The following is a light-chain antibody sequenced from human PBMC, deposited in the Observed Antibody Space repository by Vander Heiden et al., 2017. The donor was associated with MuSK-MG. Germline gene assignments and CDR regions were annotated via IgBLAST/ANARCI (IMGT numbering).Light chain of an antibody. V-gene: IGKV4-1*01. Sequence: DIEMTQSPDSLAASLGERATINCKSSQTVLYSSNNKNFLAWYQKKPGQPPKLLIYCASTRESGVPDRFSGSGSGTDFTLTISSLQAEDVAVYYCQQYYSTPYTFGQGTKLEIK. CDR1: QTVLYSSNNKNF. CDR3: QQYYSTPYT. J-gene: IGKJ2*01. CDR2: CAS.